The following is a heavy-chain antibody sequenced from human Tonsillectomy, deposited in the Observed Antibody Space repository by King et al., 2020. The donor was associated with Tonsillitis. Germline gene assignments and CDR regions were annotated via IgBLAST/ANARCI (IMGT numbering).Heavy chain of an antibody. V-gene: IGHV3-33*05. J-gene: IGHJ4*02. CDR2: ISFDATRQ. Sequence: VQLVESGGGVVQPGGSLRHSCASSGFAFKRYGMHWVRQAPGKGLEWVAVISFDATRQNYADSVKGRFTISRDNAKNTLYPQMNSLTAEDTAVYYCARERLYSSAWGIDYWGQGSLVTVSS. D-gene: IGHD6-19*01. CDR1: GFAFKRYG. CDR3: ARERLYSSAWGIDY.